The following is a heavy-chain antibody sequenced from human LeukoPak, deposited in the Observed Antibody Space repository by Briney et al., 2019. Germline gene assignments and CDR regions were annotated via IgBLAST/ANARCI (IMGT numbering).Heavy chain of an antibody. V-gene: IGHV4-59*01. CDR3: ARGLNGLPDY. J-gene: IGHJ4*02. Sequence: SETLSLTCTVSGVSISSFYWSWLRQPPGKGLEWIGYVYYSGTFNYNPSLKSRVTISVDTSKNQFSLKLTSVTAADTAVYYCARGLNGLPDYWGQGTLVTVSS. CDR2: VYYSGTF. CDR1: GVSISSFY. D-gene: IGHD5/OR15-5a*01.